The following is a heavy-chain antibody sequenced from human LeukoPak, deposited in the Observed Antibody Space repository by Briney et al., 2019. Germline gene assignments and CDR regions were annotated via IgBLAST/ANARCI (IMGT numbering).Heavy chain of an antibody. CDR1: GYTFTGYY. J-gene: IGHJ4*02. Sequence: ASVKVSCKASGYTFTGYYMHWVRRAPGQGLEWMGWISAYNGNTNYAQKLQGRVTMTTDTSTSTAYMELRSLRSDDTAVYYCARDLVGYSGYEPIGYWGQGTLVTVSS. CDR3: ARDLVGYSGYEPIGY. D-gene: IGHD5-12*01. CDR2: ISAYNGNT. V-gene: IGHV1-18*04.